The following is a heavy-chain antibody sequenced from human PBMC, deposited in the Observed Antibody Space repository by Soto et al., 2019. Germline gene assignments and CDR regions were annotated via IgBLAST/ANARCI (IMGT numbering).Heavy chain of an antibody. Sequence: SETLSLTCTVSGGSISSGGYYWSWIRQHPGKGLEWIGYIYYSGSTYYNPSLKSRVTISVDTSKNQFSLKLSSVTAADTAVYYCARDRRFGVLDYWGQGTLVTVSS. CDR2: IYYSGST. CDR3: ARDRRFGVLDY. D-gene: IGHD3-10*01. J-gene: IGHJ4*02. CDR1: GGSISSGGYY. V-gene: IGHV4-31*03.